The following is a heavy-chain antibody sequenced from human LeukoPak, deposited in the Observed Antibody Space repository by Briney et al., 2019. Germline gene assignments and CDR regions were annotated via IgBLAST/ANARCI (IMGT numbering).Heavy chain of an antibody. D-gene: IGHD2-21*02. CDR2: IYYSGST. CDR3: ARHVSSDLRIVVVTSDWYFDR. J-gene: IGHJ2*01. CDR1: GGSISSSRFY. V-gene: IGHV4-39*01. Sequence: PSETLSLTCIVSGGSISSSRFYWGWIRQPPGKGLEWIGTIYYSGSTYYNPSVKSRVTISADTSKNQFSLNLSSVTAADTGVYYCARHVSSDLRIVVVTSDWYFDRWGRGTLVTVSS.